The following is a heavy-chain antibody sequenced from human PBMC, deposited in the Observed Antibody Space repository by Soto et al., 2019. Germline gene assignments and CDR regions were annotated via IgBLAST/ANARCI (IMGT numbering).Heavy chain of an antibody. V-gene: IGHV1-46*01. Sequence: GASVKVSCKASGYTFTSYYMHWVRQAPGQGLEWMGIINPSGGSTSYAQKFQGRVTMTRDTSTSTVYMELSSLRSEDTAVYYCAREKPQPYYDFWSEGSWFDPWGQGTLVTVSS. D-gene: IGHD3-3*01. CDR2: INPSGGST. CDR3: AREKPQPYYDFWSEGSWFDP. CDR1: GYTFTSYY. J-gene: IGHJ5*02.